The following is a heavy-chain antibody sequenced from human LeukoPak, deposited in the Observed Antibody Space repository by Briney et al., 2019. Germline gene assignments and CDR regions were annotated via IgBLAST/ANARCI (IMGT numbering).Heavy chain of an antibody. CDR1: GGSINSYY. Sequence: SETLSLTCTVSGGSINSYYWSWIRQPPGKGLEWIGYIYHSGSTKYNPSLKSRVTISVDTSKNHFSLKVRSVTAADTAVYYCARQLNYFGSGSYYNSDWLDPWGQGTLVTVSS. CDR3: ARQLNYFGSGSYYNSDWLDP. J-gene: IGHJ5*02. CDR2: IYHSGST. D-gene: IGHD3-10*01. V-gene: IGHV4-59*08.